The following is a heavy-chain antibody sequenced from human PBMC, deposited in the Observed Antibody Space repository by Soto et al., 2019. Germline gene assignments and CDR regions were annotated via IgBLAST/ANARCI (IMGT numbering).Heavy chain of an antibody. CDR3: ARDLIHTVALGWFYDY. CDR2: ITDNGLTT. J-gene: IGHJ4*02. V-gene: IGHV3-23*01. D-gene: IGHD5-12*01. Sequence: EVQLLESGGGLVQPGGSLRLSCAASGFTFSSYGMNWVRQAPGKGLEWVSSITDNGLTTFYADSVKGRFTISRDTSKNTLSLEMNSLRVEDTALYYCARDLIHTVALGWFYDYWGQGTLVTVSS. CDR1: GFTFSSYG.